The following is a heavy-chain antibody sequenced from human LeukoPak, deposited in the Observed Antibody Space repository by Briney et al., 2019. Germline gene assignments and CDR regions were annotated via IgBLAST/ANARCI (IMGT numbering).Heavy chain of an antibody. CDR1: GGTFISYA. CDR2: IIPIFGTA. Sequence: SVKVSCKASGGTFISYAISWVRQAPGQGLEWMGGIIPIFGTANYAQKFQGRVTITADESTSTAYMELSSLRSEDTAVYYCAGAYNWNDPSYFDYWGQGTLVTVSS. D-gene: IGHD1-1*01. V-gene: IGHV1-69*13. J-gene: IGHJ4*02. CDR3: AGAYNWNDPSYFDY.